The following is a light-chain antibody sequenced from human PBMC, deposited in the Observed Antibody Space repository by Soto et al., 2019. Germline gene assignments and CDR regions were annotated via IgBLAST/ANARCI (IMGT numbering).Light chain of an antibody. Sequence: SVLTQPPSASGAPEQSVSISRTGNNSDVGAYNYVSWYQQHPGKAPKLMIYEVSKRPSGVPDRFSGSKSGNTASLTVSGLQAEDEDDYYCSSHAASNNYVFGTGTKVTVL. CDR2: EVS. CDR3: SSHAASNNYV. V-gene: IGLV2-8*01. CDR1: NSDVGAYNY. J-gene: IGLJ1*01.